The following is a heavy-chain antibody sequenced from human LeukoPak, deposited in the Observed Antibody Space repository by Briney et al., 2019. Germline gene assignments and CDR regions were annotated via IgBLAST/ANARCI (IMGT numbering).Heavy chain of an antibody. CDR2: INHSGST. CDR3: ARGRRSKLSDY. V-gene: IGHV4-34*01. J-gene: IGHJ4*02. Sequence: PSETLSLTCAVYGGSFSGYYWSWIRQPPGKGLEWIGEINHSGSTNYNPSLKSRVTISVDTSKNQFSLKLSSVTAADTAVYYCARGRRSKLSDYWRQGTLVTVSS. CDR1: GGSFSGYY. D-gene: IGHD1-7*01.